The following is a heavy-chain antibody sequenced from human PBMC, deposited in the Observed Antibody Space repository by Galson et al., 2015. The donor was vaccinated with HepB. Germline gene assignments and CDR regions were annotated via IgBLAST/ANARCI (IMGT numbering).Heavy chain of an antibody. Sequence: SVKVSCKASGGTFSSYAISWVRQAPGQGLEWMGGIIPIFGTANYAQKFKGRVTITADESTSTAYMEMNSLRSEDTAVYYCARDSHSSSSRRLEYWYFDLWGRGTLVTVSS. V-gene: IGHV1-69*13. J-gene: IGHJ2*01. CDR3: ARDSHSSSSRRLEYWYFDL. D-gene: IGHD6-13*01. CDR2: IIPIFGTA. CDR1: GGTFSSYA.